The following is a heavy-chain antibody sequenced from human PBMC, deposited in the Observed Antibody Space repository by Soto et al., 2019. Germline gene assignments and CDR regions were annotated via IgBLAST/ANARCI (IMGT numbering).Heavy chain of an antibody. D-gene: IGHD3-22*01. V-gene: IGHV3-23*01. Sequence: GPLRLSGAASVFTFSSYAMSWVRQAPGKGLEWVSAISGSGCSTYYADSVKGRFTISRDNSKNTLYLQMNSLRAEDTAVYYCAKAQYYYDSSGLYYFDYWGQGTLVTVSS. CDR1: VFTFSSYA. J-gene: IGHJ4*02. CDR2: ISGSGCST. CDR3: AKAQYYYDSSGLYYFDY.